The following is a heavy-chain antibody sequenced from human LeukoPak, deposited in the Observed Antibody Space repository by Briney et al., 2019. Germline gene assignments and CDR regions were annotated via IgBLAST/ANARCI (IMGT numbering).Heavy chain of an antibody. V-gene: IGHV4-34*01. CDR2: INHSGST. Sequence: SETLSLTCAVDGGSFSGYSWSWIRQPPGKGLEWIGEINHSGSTNYNPSLKSRITISVDTSKNQFSLKLSSVTAADTAVYYCARGRINYYDSSGNYSDRYFDLWGRGTLVTVSS. CDR3: ARGRINYYDSSGNYSDRYFDL. D-gene: IGHD3-22*01. J-gene: IGHJ2*01. CDR1: GGSFSGYS.